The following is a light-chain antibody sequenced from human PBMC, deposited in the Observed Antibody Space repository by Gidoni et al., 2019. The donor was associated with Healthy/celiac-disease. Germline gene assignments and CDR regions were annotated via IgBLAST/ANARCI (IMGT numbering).Light chain of an antibody. CDR2: KDS. J-gene: IGLJ2*01. CDR1: ALPKQY. Sequence: SYELTPHPSVSVSPGQTARITCSGDALPKQYAYWYQQKPGQAPVLVIYKDSERPSGIPERFSGSSSGITVTLTISGVQAEDEADYSCQSADSSGTYVVFGGGTKLTVL. CDR3: QSADSSGTYVV. V-gene: IGLV3-25*03.